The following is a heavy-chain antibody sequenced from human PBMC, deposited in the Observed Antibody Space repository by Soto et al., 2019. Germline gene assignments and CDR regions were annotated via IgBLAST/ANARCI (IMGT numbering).Heavy chain of an antibody. CDR1: GFTFSSYS. Sequence: PGGSLRLSCAASGFTFSSYSMNWVRQAPGKGLEWVSSISSSSRYIYYADSVKGRFTISRDNSKNTLYLQMNSLRAEDTAVYYCARDAIENYYYYYGMDVWGQGTTVTVS. V-gene: IGHV3-21*01. D-gene: IGHD3-22*01. J-gene: IGHJ6*02. CDR3: ARDAIENYYYYYGMDV. CDR2: ISSSSRYI.